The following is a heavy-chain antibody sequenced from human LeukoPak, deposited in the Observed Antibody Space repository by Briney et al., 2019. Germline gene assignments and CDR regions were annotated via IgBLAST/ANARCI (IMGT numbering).Heavy chain of an antibody. V-gene: IGHV3-48*04. D-gene: IGHD3-22*01. Sequence: GGSPRLSCAGPGFTFRSYSMNWVRQAPGEGVGGVSHISSSSSTIYYADSVKGRFTIYRDNSKNTLYLQKNSLGAEDTAVYYCAKDLYYYDTSGGMDVWGQGTTVTVSS. CDR1: GFTFRSYS. CDR3: AKDLYYYDTSGGMDV. J-gene: IGHJ6*02. CDR2: ISSSSSTI.